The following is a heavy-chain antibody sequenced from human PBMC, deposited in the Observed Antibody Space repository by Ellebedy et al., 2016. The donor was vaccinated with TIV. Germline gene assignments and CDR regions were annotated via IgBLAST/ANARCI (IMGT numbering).Heavy chain of an antibody. Sequence: PGGSLRLSCAASGFTFSDYYMSWIRQAPGKGLEWVSYLSSSGSTIYYADSVKGRFTISRDNAKNSLYLQMNSLRAEDTAVYYCARDTVVVTAKEYYYDGMDVWGQGTTVTVSS. CDR3: ARDTVVVTAKEYYYDGMDV. V-gene: IGHV3-11*04. CDR1: GFTFSDYY. J-gene: IGHJ6*02. D-gene: IGHD2-21*02. CDR2: LSSSGSTI.